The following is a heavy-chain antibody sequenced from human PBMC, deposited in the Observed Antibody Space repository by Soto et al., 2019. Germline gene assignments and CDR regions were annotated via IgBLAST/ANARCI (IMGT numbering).Heavy chain of an antibody. CDR2: ISAYNGNT. D-gene: IGHD6-19*01. Sequence: ASVKVCCKASGYTYTSNCISWVRQDNGQGLEWMGWISAYNGNTKYAQRLQGRVTMTTDTSTSTGCRELRSLRSGETAVYYAARDLAVPLTAYWGKGTPATGSS. J-gene: IGHJ4*02. CDR3: ARDLAVPLTAY. V-gene: IGHV1-18*01. CDR1: GYTYTSNC.